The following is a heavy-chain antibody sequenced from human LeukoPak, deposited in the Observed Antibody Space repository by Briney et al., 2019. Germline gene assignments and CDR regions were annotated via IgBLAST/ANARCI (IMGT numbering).Heavy chain of an antibody. CDR2: ISSSSNTI. J-gene: IGHJ3*02. Sequence: GGSLRLSCAASGFTFSSYSMNWVRQAPGKGLEWVSYISSSSNTIYYADSVKGRFTISRDNAKNSLYLQMNSLRAEDTALYYCASLMGWELWGSVAFDIWGQGTMVTVSS. D-gene: IGHD1-26*01. V-gene: IGHV3-48*04. CDR3: ASLMGWELWGSVAFDI. CDR1: GFTFSSYS.